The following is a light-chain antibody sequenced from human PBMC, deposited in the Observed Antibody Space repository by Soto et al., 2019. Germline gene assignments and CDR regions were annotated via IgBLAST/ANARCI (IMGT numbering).Light chain of an antibody. Sequence: EIVMTQSPATLSVSPGERATLSCRASQSVSSNLAWYQQKPGQVPRLLVYGASTRATGIPARFSGSGSGTEFPLTISSLQSEDFAVYYCQQYNNWPPYTFGQGTQVQSK. J-gene: IGKJ2*01. CDR1: QSVSSN. CDR2: GAS. V-gene: IGKV3-15*01. CDR3: QQYNNWPPYT.